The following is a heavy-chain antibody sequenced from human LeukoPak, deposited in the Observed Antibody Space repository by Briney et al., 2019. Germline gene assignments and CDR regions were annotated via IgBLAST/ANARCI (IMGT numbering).Heavy chain of an antibody. CDR3: TTKFAYSSGPPGNWFDP. V-gene: IGHV1-24*01. Sequence: GASVKLSCTVSGYTLTELSMHWVRQAPGKGLEWMGGFDPEDGETIYAQKFQGRFTMTEDTSTDTAYMELSSLRSEDTAVYYCTTKFAYSSGPPGNWFDPCGEGTLVTVSS. CDR1: GYTLTELS. J-gene: IGHJ5*02. CDR2: FDPEDGET. D-gene: IGHD6-19*01.